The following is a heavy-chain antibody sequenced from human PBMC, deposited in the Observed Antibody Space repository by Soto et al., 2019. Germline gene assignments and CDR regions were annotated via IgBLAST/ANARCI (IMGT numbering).Heavy chain of an antibody. J-gene: IGHJ3*02. CDR3: ARDTVVVGATGACDI. V-gene: IGHV1-18*01. CDR1: GYTFTSYG. D-gene: IGHD1-26*01. Sequence: QVQLVQSGAEVKKPGASVKVSCKASGYTFTSYGISWVRQAPGQGLEWMGWISAYNGNTNYAQKLQGRVPRTTTTSTSTAYMELRSMRPDDTAVYYCARDTVVVGATGACDIWGQVTMVTVSS. CDR2: ISAYNGNT.